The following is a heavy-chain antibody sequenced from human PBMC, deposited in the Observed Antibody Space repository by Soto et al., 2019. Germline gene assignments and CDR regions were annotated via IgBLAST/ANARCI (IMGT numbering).Heavy chain of an antibody. V-gene: IGHV1-46*01. CDR1: GYTFTSYY. J-gene: IGHJ6*02. Sequence: ASVKVSCKASGYTFTSYYMHWVRQAPGQGLEWMGIINPSGGSTSYAQKFQGRVTMTRDTSTSTVYMELSSLGSEDTAVYYCAREGVILTGDMRYYYGMDVWGQGTTVTVSS. CDR3: AREGVILTGDMRYYYGMDV. CDR2: INPSGGST. D-gene: IGHD3-9*01.